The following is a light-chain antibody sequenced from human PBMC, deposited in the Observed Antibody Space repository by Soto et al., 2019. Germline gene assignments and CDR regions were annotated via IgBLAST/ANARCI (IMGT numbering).Light chain of an antibody. J-gene: IGLJ2*01. CDR1: SGSIASSY. V-gene: IGLV6-57*04. CDR3: QSNDGSDLVV. CDR2: EDN. Sequence: NFMLTQPHSVSESPGKTITISCTRSSGSIASSYVQWYQQRPGRAPTTVIYEDNQRPSGVPDRFSGSIDSSSNSASLTISGLRTEDEAEYFCQSNDGSDLVVFGVGTKLTVL.